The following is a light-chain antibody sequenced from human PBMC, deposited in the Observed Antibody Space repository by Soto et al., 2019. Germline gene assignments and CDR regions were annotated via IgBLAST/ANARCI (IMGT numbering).Light chain of an antibody. CDR1: QSITSN. V-gene: IGKV3-15*01. Sequence: EIVMTQSPATLSVSPGERVTLSCRASQSITSNLAWYQQKPGQAPRLLIYGVSTRAAGIPTRFSGSGSGTEFTLTISSLPSEDFAVYYCQQYNNWPPVYTFGQGTKLDIK. CDR3: QQYNNWPPVYT. J-gene: IGKJ2*01. CDR2: GVS.